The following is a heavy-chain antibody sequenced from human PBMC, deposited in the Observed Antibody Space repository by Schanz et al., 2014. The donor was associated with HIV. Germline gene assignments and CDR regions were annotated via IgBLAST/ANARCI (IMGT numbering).Heavy chain of an antibody. D-gene: IGHD3-22*01. Sequence: QVQLVESGGGVVQPGRSLRLSCAASGFSFSTYDMHWVRQAPGKGLEWVAVIWFDGRNKYYGDSVKGRFMISRDNSNNTLYLQMNSLRAEDTAVYYCAKDRNYYDSKYIGKGNYYYYYGMDVWGQGTTVTVSS. J-gene: IGHJ6*02. CDR1: GFSFSTYD. CDR3: AKDRNYYDSKYIGKGNYYYYYGMDV. CDR2: IWFDGRNK. V-gene: IGHV3-33*06.